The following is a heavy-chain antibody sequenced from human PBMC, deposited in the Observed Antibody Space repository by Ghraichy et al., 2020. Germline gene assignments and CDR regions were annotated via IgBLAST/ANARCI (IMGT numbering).Heavy chain of an antibody. Sequence: SETLSLTCAVYGGSFSGYYWSWIRQPPGKGLEWIGEINHSGSTNYNPSLKSRVTISVDTSKNQFSLKLSSVTAADTAVYYCASTTAAVGDYGMDVWGQGTTVTVSS. V-gene: IGHV4-34*01. CDR3: ASTTAAVGDYGMDV. J-gene: IGHJ6*02. CDR1: GGSFSGYY. D-gene: IGHD6-13*01. CDR2: INHSGST.